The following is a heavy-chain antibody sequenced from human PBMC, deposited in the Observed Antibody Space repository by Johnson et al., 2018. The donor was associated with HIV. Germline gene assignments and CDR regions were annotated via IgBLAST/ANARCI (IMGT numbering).Heavy chain of an antibody. CDR2: ISYDGSNT. J-gene: IGHJ3*02. Sequence: QVQLVESGGGVVQPGRSLRLSCVASGFTFSSYAMHWVRQAPGKGLEWVAVISYDGSNTYYADSVKGRFTISRDNSKNTLYLQMNSLRAEDTAVYYCARDGSQLADAFDIWGQGTMVTVSS. V-gene: IGHV3-30*04. CDR1: GFTFSSYA. D-gene: IGHD6-6*01. CDR3: ARDGSQLADAFDI.